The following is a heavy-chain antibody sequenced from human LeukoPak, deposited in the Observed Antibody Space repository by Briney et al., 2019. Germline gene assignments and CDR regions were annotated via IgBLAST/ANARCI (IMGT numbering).Heavy chain of an antibody. CDR3: AKDPSESYNYGYFDY. V-gene: IGHV3-23*01. J-gene: IGHJ4*02. D-gene: IGHD3-10*01. Sequence: GSLRLSCAASGLILRSYAMSWVRQAPGKGLEWVSAISGSGGSTYYADSVKGRFTISRDNAKNTVYLQMNSLRVEDTAVYFCAKDPSESYNYGYFDYWGQGTLVTVSS. CDR2: ISGSGGST. CDR1: GLILRSYA.